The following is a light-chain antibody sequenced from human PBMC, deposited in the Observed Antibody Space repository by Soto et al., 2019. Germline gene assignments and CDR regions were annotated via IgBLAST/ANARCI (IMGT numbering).Light chain of an antibody. J-gene: IGKJ3*01. CDR2: GAS. V-gene: IGKV3-20*01. Sequence: EIVLTQSPGTLSLSPGERATLSCRASQSVSSSYLAWYQQQPGQAPRLLIYGASSRATGIPDRFSGSGSGTDFILTISRLEPEDFAVYYCQQYGVSPQAFGPGTKVDIK. CDR3: QQYGVSPQA. CDR1: QSVSSSY.